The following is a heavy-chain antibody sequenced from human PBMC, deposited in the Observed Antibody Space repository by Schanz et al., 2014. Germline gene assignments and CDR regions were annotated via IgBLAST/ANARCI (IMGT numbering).Heavy chain of an antibody. J-gene: IGHJ5*02. CDR3: ARDRGYDFSFDP. Sequence: QVQLQESGPGLVRPSETLSLTCTVSGASMDNYYWGWIRQPPGKGLEWIGRIYTSGSTNYNPSLKSRVPMSLDTSKNHFSLKLRPVTAADTAVYYCARDRGYDFSFDPWGQGTLVTVSS. CDR1: GASMDNYY. D-gene: IGHD3-3*01. CDR2: IYTSGST. V-gene: IGHV4-4*07.